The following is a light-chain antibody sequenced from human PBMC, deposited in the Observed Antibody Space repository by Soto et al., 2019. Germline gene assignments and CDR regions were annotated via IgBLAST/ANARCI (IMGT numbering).Light chain of an antibody. CDR1: QDSSNW. Sequence: DIQMTQSPSTLSASVGGRVTITCRASQDSSNWLAWYQQKPGKAPKLLIYDVSSLESGVPSRFSGSGSGTEFTLTISSLQPDDFATYYCQQYDTFWTFGQGTKVEIK. CDR3: QQYDTFWT. V-gene: IGKV1-5*01. J-gene: IGKJ1*01. CDR2: DVS.